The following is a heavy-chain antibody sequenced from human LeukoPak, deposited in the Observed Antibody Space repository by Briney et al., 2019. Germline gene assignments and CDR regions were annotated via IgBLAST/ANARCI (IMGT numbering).Heavy chain of an antibody. Sequence: GGSLRLSCAASGFTFTNSDMSWVRQAPGKGLEWVSEISASGDITFYADSVKGRFTISRDNSKNTLYLQMNSVRAEDTAVYYCARGESAYAPFDYWGQGTLVTVSS. CDR3: ARGESAYAPFDY. CDR2: ISASGDIT. J-gene: IGHJ4*02. V-gene: IGHV3-23*01. CDR1: GFTFTNSD. D-gene: IGHD5-12*01.